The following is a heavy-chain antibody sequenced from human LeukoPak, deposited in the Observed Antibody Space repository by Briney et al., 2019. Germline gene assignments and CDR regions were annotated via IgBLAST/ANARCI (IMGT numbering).Heavy chain of an antibody. CDR3: ARDPLDTWANYDFWSGYYKGDGIDY. CDR1: GYTFTSYY. V-gene: IGHV1-46*01. J-gene: IGHJ4*02. Sequence: APVKVSCKASGYTFTSYYMQWVRQAPGQGLEWMGIINPSGGSTSYAQKFQGRVTMTRDTSTSTVYMELSSLRSEDTAVYYCARDPLDTWANYDFWSGYYKGDGIDYWGQGTLVTVSS. CDR2: INPSGGST. D-gene: IGHD3-3*01.